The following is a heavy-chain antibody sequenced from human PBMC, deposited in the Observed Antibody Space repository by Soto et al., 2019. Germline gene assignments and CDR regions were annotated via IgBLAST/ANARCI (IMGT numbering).Heavy chain of an antibody. J-gene: IGHJ2*01. CDR3: ARDPGSVSLRGEWYFDL. D-gene: IGHD3-10*01. CDR2: IYYSGST. CDR1: GGSISSGGYY. Sequence: QVQLQESGPGLVKPSQTLSLTCTVSGGSISSGGYYWSWIRQHPGKGLEWIGYIYYSGSTYYNPSLNSRVTISVDTSKNQFSLKLSSVTAADTAVYYCARDPGSVSLRGEWYFDLWGRGTLVTVSS. V-gene: IGHV4-31*03.